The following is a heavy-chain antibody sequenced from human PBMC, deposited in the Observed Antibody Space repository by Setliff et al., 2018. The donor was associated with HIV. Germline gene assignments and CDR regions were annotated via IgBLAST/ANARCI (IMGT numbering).Heavy chain of an antibody. CDR3: ARDARKYYDFWSGYPGCFDP. V-gene: IGHV1-3*04. CDR1: GYTFTSYS. D-gene: IGHD3-3*01. J-gene: IGHJ5*02. CDR2: INTYNGNT. Sequence: GASVKVSCKASGYTFTSYSMHWVRQAPGQRLEWMGWINTYNGNTNYAQKVQGRVTMTTDTSTTTAYMELSSLRSEDTAIYYCARDARKYYDFWSGYPGCFDPWGQGTLVTVSS.